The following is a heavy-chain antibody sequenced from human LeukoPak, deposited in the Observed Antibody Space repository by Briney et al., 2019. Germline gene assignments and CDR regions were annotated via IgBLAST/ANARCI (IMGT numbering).Heavy chain of an antibody. CDR3: ARGGILFPDY. V-gene: IGHV4-30-2*05. CDR1: GGSISSGGYS. CDR2: IYYSGST. D-gene: IGHD2/OR15-2a*01. J-gene: IGHJ4*02. Sequence: PSETLSLTCAVSGGSISSGGYSWSWIRQPPGKGLEWIGYIYYSGSTYYNPSLKSRVTISVDTSKNQFSLKLSSVTAADTAVYYCARGGILFPDYWGQGTLVTVSS.